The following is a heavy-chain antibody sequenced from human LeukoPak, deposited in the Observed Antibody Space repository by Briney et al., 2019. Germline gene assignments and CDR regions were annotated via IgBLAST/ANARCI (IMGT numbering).Heavy chain of an antibody. CDR3: ARHGNGRYCSGGSCYNNWFDP. D-gene: IGHD2-15*01. CDR1: GDSISSSNNN. CDR2: INGGGST. V-gene: IGHV4-39*01. Sequence: SETLSLTCTVSGDSISSSNNNWVWIRQPQGKGLDGVGIINGGGSTYYNAPLKRRVTISLDTSKNQFSLELSSVTAADTAVYYCARHGNGRYCSGGSCYNNWFDPWGQGTLVTVSS. J-gene: IGHJ5*02.